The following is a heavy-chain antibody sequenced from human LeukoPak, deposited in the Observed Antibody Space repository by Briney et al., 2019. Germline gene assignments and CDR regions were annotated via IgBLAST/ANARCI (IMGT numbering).Heavy chain of an antibody. CDR2: IYSGGIT. D-gene: IGHD6-19*01. Sequence: GGALRLSCAASGFTVSSNYMSWVRQAPGKGLEWGSVIYSGGITDYADSVKGRFTISRDNSKNTLYLQMNSLRAEDTAVYYCARNPYSSGWYGDAFDIWGQGTMVTVSS. CDR1: GFTVSSNY. CDR3: ARNPYSSGWYGDAFDI. V-gene: IGHV3-66*01. J-gene: IGHJ3*02.